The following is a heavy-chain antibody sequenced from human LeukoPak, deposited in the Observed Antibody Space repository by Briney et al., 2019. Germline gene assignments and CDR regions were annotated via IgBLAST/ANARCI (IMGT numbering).Heavy chain of an antibody. CDR2: ISGSGGST. D-gene: IGHD6-13*01. V-gene: IGHV3-23*01. J-gene: IGHJ4*02. CDR3: AKGIAAAGYYFDY. CDR1: GFTFSSYA. Sequence: GGSLRLSCAASGFTFSSYAMSWVRQAPGKGLEWVSAISGSGGSTYYADSVKGRFTISRDNSKNTLYLQMNSLRAEGTAVYYCAKGIAAAGYYFDYWGQGTLVTVSS.